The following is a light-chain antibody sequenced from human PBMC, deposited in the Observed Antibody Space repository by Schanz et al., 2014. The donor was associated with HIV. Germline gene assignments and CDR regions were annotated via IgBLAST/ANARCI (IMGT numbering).Light chain of an antibody. CDR1: QSISTW. J-gene: IGKJ1*01. Sequence: DIQMTQSPSTLSASVGDRVTITCRASQSISTWLAWYQQKPGKAPRLLIYKASTLEGGVPSRFSGSGSGTEFTLTITSLQPDDFATYYCQQSYSTPWTFGQGTKVEIK. CDR2: KAS. V-gene: IGKV1-5*03. CDR3: QQSYSTPWT.